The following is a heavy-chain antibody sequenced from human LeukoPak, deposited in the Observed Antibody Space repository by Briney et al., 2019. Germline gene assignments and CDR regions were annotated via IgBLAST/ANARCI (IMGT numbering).Heavy chain of an antibody. CDR1: GFTFSSYG. D-gene: IGHD2-15*01. V-gene: IGHV3-33*01. CDR2: IGYDGSKK. Sequence: PGRSLRLSCAASGFTFSSYGLHWVRQAPGKGLEWVAVIGYDGSKKYYADSVKGRFTISRDNSKNTLYLHMNSLRVEDTAVYYCARDRGGYCSGGTCYPGLLSYSMDVWGKGTTVTVSS. J-gene: IGHJ6*04. CDR3: ARDRGGYCSGGTCYPGLLSYSMDV.